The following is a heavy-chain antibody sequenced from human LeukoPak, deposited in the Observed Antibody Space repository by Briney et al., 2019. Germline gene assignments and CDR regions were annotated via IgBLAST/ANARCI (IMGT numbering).Heavy chain of an antibody. CDR2: IIPIFGTA. D-gene: IGHD2-15*01. CDR3: AREDSPLQYEKGVVAGAVGAFDI. CDR1: GGTFSSYA. J-gene: IGHJ3*02. Sequence: ASVKVSCKASGGTFSSYAISWVRQAPGQGLEWMGGIIPIFGTANYAQKFQGRVTITADESTSTAYMELSSLRSEDTAVYYCAREDSPLQYEKGVVAGAVGAFDIWGQGTMVTVSS. V-gene: IGHV1-69*13.